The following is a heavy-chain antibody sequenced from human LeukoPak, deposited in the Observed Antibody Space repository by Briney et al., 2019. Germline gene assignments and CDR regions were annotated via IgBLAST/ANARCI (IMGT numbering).Heavy chain of an antibody. CDR2: ISGGGGST. D-gene: IGHD3-22*01. V-gene: IGHV3-23*01. Sequence: GGSLRLSYAASGFAFKNYAMTWVRQAPGKGLEWVSSISGGGGSTFYADSVKGRFTISRDNAKNSLYLQMNSLRAEDTAVYYCARAQYYDSSGYGSVGVSTLDYWGQGTLVTVSS. CDR3: ARAQYYDSSGYGSVGVSTLDY. CDR1: GFAFKNYA. J-gene: IGHJ4*02.